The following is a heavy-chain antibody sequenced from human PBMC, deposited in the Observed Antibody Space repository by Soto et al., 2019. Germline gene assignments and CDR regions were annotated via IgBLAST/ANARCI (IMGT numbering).Heavy chain of an antibody. Sequence: PGGSLRLSCAASGFTFSSYSMNWVRQAPGKGLEWVSSISSSSSYIYYADSVKGRFTISRDNAKNSLYLQMNSLRAEDTAVYYCAKDRSPSGQLVAKFYNWFDPWGQGTLVTVSS. D-gene: IGHD6-6*01. V-gene: IGHV3-21*04. J-gene: IGHJ5*02. CDR1: GFTFSSYS. CDR2: ISSSSSYI. CDR3: AKDRSPSGQLVAKFYNWFDP.